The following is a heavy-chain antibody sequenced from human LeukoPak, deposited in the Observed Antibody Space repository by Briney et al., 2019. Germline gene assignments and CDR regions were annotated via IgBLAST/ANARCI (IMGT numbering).Heavy chain of an antibody. V-gene: IGHV3-66*01. CDR1: GFTFRSYS. J-gene: IGHJ3*02. D-gene: IGHD1-26*01. CDR3: ARLMWELLLAFDI. Sequence: HPGGSLRLSCAALGFTFRSYSMNWVRQAPGKGLEWVSVIYSGGSTYYADSVKGRFTISRDNSKNTLYLQMNSLRAEDTAVYYCARLMWELLLAFDIWGQGTMVTVSS. CDR2: IYSGGST.